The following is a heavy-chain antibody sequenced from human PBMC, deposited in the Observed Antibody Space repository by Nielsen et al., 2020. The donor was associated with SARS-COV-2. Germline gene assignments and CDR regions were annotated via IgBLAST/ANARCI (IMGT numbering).Heavy chain of an antibody. CDR3: ARVQEVRGLFHQYYYYYGMDV. V-gene: IGHV4-30-4*07. CDR2: IYYSGST. J-gene: IGHJ6*02. Sequence: SETLSLTCAVSGGSISSGGYSWSWIRQPPGKGLEWIGYIYYSGSTYYNPSLKSRVTISVDTSKNQFSLKLSSVTAADTAVYYCARVQEVRGLFHQYYYYYGMDVWGQGTTVTVSS. CDR1: GGSISSGGYS. D-gene: IGHD3-10*01.